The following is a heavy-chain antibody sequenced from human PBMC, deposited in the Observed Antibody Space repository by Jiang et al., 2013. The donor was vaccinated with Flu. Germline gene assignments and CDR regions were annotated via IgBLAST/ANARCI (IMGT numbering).Heavy chain of an antibody. D-gene: IGHD3-22*01. CDR2: IYYSGNT. J-gene: IGHJ4*02. CDR3: GRHRLWLLLPDY. Sequence: SGGPISGSDYNWGVDPPAPRERGVEWIASIYYSGNTYYNPSLKSRATISVDTSKNQISLKLSSVTAADTAVYYCGRHRLWLLLPDYWGQGMLVTVSS. V-gene: IGHV4-39*01. CDR1: GGPISGSDYN.